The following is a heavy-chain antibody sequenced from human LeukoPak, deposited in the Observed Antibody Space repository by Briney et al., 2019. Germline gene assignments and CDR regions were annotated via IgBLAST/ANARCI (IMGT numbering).Heavy chain of an antibody. CDR1: GGSFSGYY. CDR3: ARGIYGMDV. CDR2: INHSGST. Sequence: SETLSLTCAVYGGSFSGYYWSWIRQPPGKGLEWIGEINHSGSTNYNPSLKSRVTISVDASKNQFSLKLSSVTAADTAVYYCARGIYGMDVWGQGTTVTVSS. J-gene: IGHJ6*02. V-gene: IGHV4-34*01.